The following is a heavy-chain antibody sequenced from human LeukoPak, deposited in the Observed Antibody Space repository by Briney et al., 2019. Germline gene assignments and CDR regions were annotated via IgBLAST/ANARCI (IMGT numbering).Heavy chain of an antibody. CDR3: ARDVGGSLDY. Sequence: GGSLRLSCTASGFTFHTYWMAWVRQAPGKGLEWVANIKGDESARHQADSVKGRFTISRDNAQNSVYLQMSSLRGEDTAVYYCARDVGGSLDYWGQGTLVTVSS. CDR1: GFTFHTYW. D-gene: IGHD1-26*01. J-gene: IGHJ4*02. V-gene: IGHV3-7*01. CDR2: IKGDESAR.